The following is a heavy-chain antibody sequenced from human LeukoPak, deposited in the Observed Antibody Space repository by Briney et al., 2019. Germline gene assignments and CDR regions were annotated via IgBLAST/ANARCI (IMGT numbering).Heavy chain of an antibody. D-gene: IGHD5-24*01. CDR2: INQDGSEK. V-gene: IGHV3-7*01. J-gene: IGHJ4*02. Sequence: GGSLRLSCAASGFTFSSYWMSWVRQAPGKGLEWVANINQDGSEKYFVDSVRGRFTISRDNSKNSLHLQMNTLRAEDTAVYYCARERDGRFFDYWGQGTLVTVSS. CDR3: ARERDGRFFDY. CDR1: GFTFSSYW.